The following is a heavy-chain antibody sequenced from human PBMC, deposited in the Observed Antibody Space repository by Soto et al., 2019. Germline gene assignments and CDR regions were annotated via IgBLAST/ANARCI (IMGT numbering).Heavy chain of an antibody. Sequence: RRIRQPPGKGLEWIGYIYYSGSTNYNPSLKSRVTISINTSKNQFSLNLSSVTAADTAVYYCASGGDYGRFDYWGQGTLVTVS. V-gene: IGHV4-59*01. J-gene: IGHJ4*02. CDR3: ASGGDYGRFDY. CDR2: IYYSGST. D-gene: IGHD3-10*01.